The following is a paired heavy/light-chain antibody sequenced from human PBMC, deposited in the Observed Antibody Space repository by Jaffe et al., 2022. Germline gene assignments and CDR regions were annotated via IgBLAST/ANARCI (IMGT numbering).Light chain of an antibody. CDR1: SSDVGSYNL. Sequence: QSALTQPASVSGSPGQSITISCTGTSSDVGSYNLVSWYQQHPGKAPKLMIYEVSKRPSGVSNRFSGSKSGNTASLTISGLQAEDEADYYCCSYAGSSTPWVFGGGTKLTVL. V-gene: IGLV2-23*02. CDR3: CSYAGSSTPWV. J-gene: IGLJ3*02. CDR2: EVS.
Heavy chain of an antibody. V-gene: IGHV4-34*01. J-gene: IGHJ3*02. CDR1: GGSFSGYY. CDR3: ARGPTTNINCSGGSCYSLLGRAPFDI. CDR2: INHSGST. Sequence: QVQLQQWGAGLLKPSETLSLTCAVYGGSFSGYYWSWIRQPPGKGLEWIGEINHSGSTNYNPSLKSRVTISVDTSKNQFSLKLSSVTAADTAVYYCARGPTTNINCSGGSCYSLLGRAPFDIWGQGTMVTVSS. D-gene: IGHD2-15*01.